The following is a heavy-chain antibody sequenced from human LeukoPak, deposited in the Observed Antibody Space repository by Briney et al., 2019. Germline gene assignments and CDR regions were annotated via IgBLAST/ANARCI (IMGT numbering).Heavy chain of an antibody. CDR1: GFTFSSYA. Sequence: PGGSLRLSCAASGFTFSSYAMHWVRQAPGKGLEWVAVISYDGSNKYYADSVKGRFTISRDNSKNTLYLQMNSLRAEDTAVYYCARIYDSSGYYFRISDEGPLEFDYWGQGTLVTVSS. J-gene: IGHJ4*02. CDR2: ISYDGSNK. D-gene: IGHD3-22*01. CDR3: ARIYDSSGYYFRISDEGPLEFDY. V-gene: IGHV3-30-3*01.